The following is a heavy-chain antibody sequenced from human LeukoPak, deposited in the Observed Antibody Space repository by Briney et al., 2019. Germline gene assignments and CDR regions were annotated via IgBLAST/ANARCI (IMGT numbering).Heavy chain of an antibody. CDR1: GFTVSSNY. CDR2: IYSGGST. CDR3: ARGLRYFDWLSYYYGMDV. V-gene: IGHV3-66*01. J-gene: IGHJ6*02. Sequence: PGGSLRLSCAASGFTVSSNYMSWVRQAPGKGLEWVSVIYSGGSTCYADSVKGRFTISRDNSKNTLYLQMNSLRAEDTAVYYCARGLRYFDWLSYYYGMDVWGQGTTVTVSS. D-gene: IGHD3-9*01.